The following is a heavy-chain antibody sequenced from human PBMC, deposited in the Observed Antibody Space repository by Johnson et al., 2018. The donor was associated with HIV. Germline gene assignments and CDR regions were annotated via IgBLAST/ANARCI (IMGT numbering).Heavy chain of an antibody. Sequence: QVQLVESGGGLVQPGGSLRLSCAASGFTFSNYWMSWVRQAPGKGLEWVAFIRYDGSNKYYADSVKGRFTISRDNSKNTLYLQMNSLRAEYTAVYSCAKDLGWFSGLDMGGPGTMVTVSS. CDR2: IRYDGSNK. D-gene: IGHD3-3*01. CDR3: AKDLGWFSGLDM. V-gene: IGHV3-30*02. J-gene: IGHJ3*02. CDR1: GFTFSNYW.